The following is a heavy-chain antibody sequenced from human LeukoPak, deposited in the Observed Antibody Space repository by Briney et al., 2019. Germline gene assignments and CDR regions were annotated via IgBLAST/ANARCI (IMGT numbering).Heavy chain of an antibody. CDR3: ARDHDVLTGYYQNSFDF. CDR1: GYTFTSYA. J-gene: IGHJ3*01. D-gene: IGHD3-9*01. CDR2: INAGNGNT. V-gene: IGHV1-3*01. Sequence: GASVKVSCKASGYTFTSYAMNWVRQAPGQGLEWMGWINAGNGNTKYSQKFQDRVTIIRDNSASTAYMELSSLGSEDSAVYYCARDHDVLTGYYQNSFDFWGQGTLVTVSS.